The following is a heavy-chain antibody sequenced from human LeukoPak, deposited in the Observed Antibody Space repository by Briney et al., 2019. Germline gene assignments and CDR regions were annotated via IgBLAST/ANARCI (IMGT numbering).Heavy chain of an antibody. CDR2: VNHRGDT. CDR1: GGSFIAY. Sequence: PSETLSLTCAVYGGSFIAYWSWVRQSPGKGLQWIAEVNHRGDTNYNPSVKGRVTISVDTSKNQFSLKVTSLTAADTAVYYCARGPRISETSSFDYWGQGTLVTVSS. V-gene: IGHV4-34*01. J-gene: IGHJ4*02. D-gene: IGHD2/OR15-2a*01. CDR3: ARGPRISETSSFDY.